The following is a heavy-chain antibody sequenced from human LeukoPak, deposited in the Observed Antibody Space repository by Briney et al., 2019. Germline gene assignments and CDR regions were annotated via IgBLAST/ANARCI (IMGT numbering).Heavy chain of an antibody. V-gene: IGHV4-61*02. J-gene: IGHJ6*03. Sequence: SETLSLTCTVSGGSISSGSYCWSWIRQPAGKGLEWIGRIYASGSTNYNPSLKSRVTISVDTSKNQFSLKLSSVTAADTAVYYCARLYSYGDYYMDVWGKGTTVTISS. CDR3: ARLYSYGDYYMDV. CDR1: GGSISSGSYC. CDR2: IYASGST. D-gene: IGHD5-18*01.